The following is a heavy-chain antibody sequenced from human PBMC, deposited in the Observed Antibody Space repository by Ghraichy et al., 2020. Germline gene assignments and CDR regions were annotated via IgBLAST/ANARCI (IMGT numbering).Heavy chain of an antibody. J-gene: IGHJ4*02. Sequence: GGSLRLSCAASGFTFSSYGMHWVRQAPGKGLEWVAFIRYDGSNKYYADSVKGRFTISRDNSKNTLYLQMNSLRAEDTAVYYCAKDGLGYCSSTSCYEIDYWGQGTLVTVSS. CDR2: IRYDGSNK. CDR3: AKDGLGYCSSTSCYEIDY. D-gene: IGHD2-2*01. CDR1: GFTFSSYG. V-gene: IGHV3-30*02.